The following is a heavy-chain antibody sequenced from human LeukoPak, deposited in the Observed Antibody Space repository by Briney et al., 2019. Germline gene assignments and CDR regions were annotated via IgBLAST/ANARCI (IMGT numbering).Heavy chain of an antibody. CDR3: AHYGSGSPSFDY. J-gene: IGHJ4*02. V-gene: IGHV3-23*01. CDR2: ISGSGGST. D-gene: IGHD3-10*01. Sequence: GGSLRLSCVVSGFTFSSYAMSWVRQAPGKGLEWVSGISGSGGSTYYADSVKGRFTISRDNTKNTLYLQMNSLRAEDTAVYYCAHYGSGSPSFDYWGQGTLVTVSS. CDR1: GFTFSSYA.